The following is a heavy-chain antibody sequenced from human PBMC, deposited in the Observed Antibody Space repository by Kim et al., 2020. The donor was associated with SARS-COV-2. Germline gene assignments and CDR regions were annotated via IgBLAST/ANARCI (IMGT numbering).Heavy chain of an antibody. CDR1: GFTLNSCA. V-gene: IGHV3-23*01. J-gene: IGHJ4*02. CDR2: ISDSGIST. Sequence: GGSLRLSCEVSGFTLNSCAMNWVRQAPGKGLEWVSGISDSGISTYYADSVKGRFTISRDDSNNTLFLQMNSLRAEDTAIYYCAKTPYYYLSGPPYWGRGTLVTVSS. D-gene: IGHD3-10*01. CDR3: AKTPYYYLSGPPY.